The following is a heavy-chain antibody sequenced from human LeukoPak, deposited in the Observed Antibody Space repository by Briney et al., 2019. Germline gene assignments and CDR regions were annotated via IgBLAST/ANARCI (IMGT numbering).Heavy chain of an antibody. CDR2: INAGNGNT. Sequence: ASVKVSCKASGYTFTRYIIHWVRQAPGQRLEWMGWINAGNGNTKYSQKFQDRVTFTRDTSASTVYMEVSSQRSEDTALYYCARDAMGCGRAGCSSAFDYWGQGTLVTVSP. CDR3: ARDAMGCGRAGCSSAFDY. J-gene: IGHJ4*02. D-gene: IGHD2-21*01. V-gene: IGHV1-3*01. CDR1: GYTFTRYI.